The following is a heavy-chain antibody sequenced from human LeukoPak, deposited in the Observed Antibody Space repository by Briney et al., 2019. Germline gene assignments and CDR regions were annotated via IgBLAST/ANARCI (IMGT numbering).Heavy chain of an antibody. Sequence: GESLKISCKGSGYSFTSYWIGWVRQMPGKGLEWMGIIYPGDSDTRYSPSFQGQVTISADKSISTAYLQWSSLKASDTAMYYCARPYGSGSYYDLFFDYWGQGTLVTVSS. D-gene: IGHD3-10*01. CDR1: GYSFTSYW. CDR2: IYPGDSDT. CDR3: ARPYGSGSYYDLFFDY. V-gene: IGHV5-51*01. J-gene: IGHJ4*02.